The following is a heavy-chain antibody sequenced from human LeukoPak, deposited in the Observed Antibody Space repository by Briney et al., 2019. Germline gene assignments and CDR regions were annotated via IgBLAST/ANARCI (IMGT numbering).Heavy chain of an antibody. V-gene: IGHV4-59*08. J-gene: IGHJ5*02. Sequence: SETLSLTCTVSGGSISSYYWSWIRQPPGKGLEWIGYIYYSGSTNYNPSLKSRVTISVDTSKNQFSLKLNSVTAADTAVYYCARVDGSCSGGSCPSGNWFDPWGREPWSPSPQ. CDR2: IYYSGST. CDR3: ARVDGSCSGGSCPSGNWFDP. CDR1: GGSISSYY. D-gene: IGHD2-15*01.